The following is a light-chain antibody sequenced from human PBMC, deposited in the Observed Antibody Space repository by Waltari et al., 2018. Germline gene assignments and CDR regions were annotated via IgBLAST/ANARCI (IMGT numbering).Light chain of an antibody. V-gene: IGKV3-15*01. CDR3: QQYDNWLGT. CDR1: QSIRSN. CDR2: GAS. J-gene: IGKJ1*01. Sequence: EIVMTQSPATPPVFPGERATLSCRASQSIRSNLAWYQHKPGQAPSLLIYGASTRATGIPARFSGSGSGTEFTLTISSLQSEDFAVYFCQQYDNWLGTFGQGTKVEIK.